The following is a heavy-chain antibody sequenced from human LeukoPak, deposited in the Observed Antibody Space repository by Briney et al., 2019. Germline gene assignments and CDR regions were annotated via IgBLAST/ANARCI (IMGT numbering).Heavy chain of an antibody. V-gene: IGHV3-48*01. CDR2: ISSSSSTI. CDR1: GFTFSSYE. J-gene: IGHJ4*02. D-gene: IGHD6-19*01. CDR3: ARDPVGGEPDYFDY. Sequence: GGSLRLSFAASGFTFSSYEMNWVRQAPGKGLEWVSYISSSSSTIYYADSVKGRFTISRDNAKNSLYLQMNSLRAEDTAVYYCARDPVGGEPDYFDYWGQGTLVTVSS.